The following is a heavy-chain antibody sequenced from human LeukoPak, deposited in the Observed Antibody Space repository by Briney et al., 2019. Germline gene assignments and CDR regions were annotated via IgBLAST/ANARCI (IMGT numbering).Heavy chain of an antibody. D-gene: IGHD5-18*01. V-gene: IGHV3-23*01. CDR1: GFTFNSYA. CDR3: ANFVDTSMGGNDY. J-gene: IGHJ4*02. CDR2: ISADSYYT. Sequence: GGSLRLSCAASGFTFNSYAMSWVRQAPGKGLEWVSAISADSYYTYYADSVQGRFTISRDNSKNTLYLQMNSLRAEDTALYYCANFVDTSMGGNDYWGQGTLVTVSS.